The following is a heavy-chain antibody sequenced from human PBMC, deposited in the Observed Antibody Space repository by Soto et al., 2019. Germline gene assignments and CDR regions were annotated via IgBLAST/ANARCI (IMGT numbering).Heavy chain of an antibody. D-gene: IGHD6-25*01. CDR1: GGSVTSGSSY. J-gene: IGHJ4*02. CDR2: VFFMGNT. Sequence: SETLSLPCSVSGGSVTSGSSYWGWVRQAPGKGLEWIGDVFFMGNTWYNADLKARLTISVDTSNDQFSLRLSSVTAADTAFYFSVRLTSRIAAASHGRGNYLDTGGPGTLVTVFS. CDR3: VRLTSRIAAASHGRGNYLDT. V-gene: IGHV4-39*01.